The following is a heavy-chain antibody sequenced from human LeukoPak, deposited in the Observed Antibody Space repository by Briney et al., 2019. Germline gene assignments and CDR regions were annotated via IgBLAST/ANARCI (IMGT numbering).Heavy chain of an antibody. Sequence: KPSETLSLTCNVSGGSISSSSYYWGWIRQPPGKGLEWIGSIYYSGSTYYNPSLKSRVTISVDTSKNQFSLKLYSVTAADTAVYYCARHWNWPAVTNAFDIWGQGTMVTVSS. CDR1: GGSISSSSYY. CDR3: ARHWNWPAVTNAFDI. V-gene: IGHV4-39*01. D-gene: IGHD4-17*01. CDR2: IYYSGST. J-gene: IGHJ3*02.